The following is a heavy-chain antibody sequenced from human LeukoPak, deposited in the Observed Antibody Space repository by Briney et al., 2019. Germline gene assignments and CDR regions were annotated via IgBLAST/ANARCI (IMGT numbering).Heavy chain of an antibody. Sequence: GGSLRLSCAASGFTFSSDWMSWVRQAPGKGLEWVANIKQDGSEKYYVDSVRGRFTISRDNAKNSLYLQMNSLRAEDTAVYYCARSSYYDSSGFDYWGQGTLVTVSS. CDR3: ARSSYYDSSGFDY. J-gene: IGHJ4*02. V-gene: IGHV3-7*01. CDR1: GFTFSSDW. CDR2: IKQDGSEK. D-gene: IGHD3-22*01.